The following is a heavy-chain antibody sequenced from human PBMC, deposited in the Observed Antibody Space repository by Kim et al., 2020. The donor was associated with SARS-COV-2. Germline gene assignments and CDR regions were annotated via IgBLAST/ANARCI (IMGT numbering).Heavy chain of an antibody. J-gene: IGHJ6*02. CDR1: GGSISSSSYY. CDR2: IYYSGST. V-gene: IGHV4-39*01. CDR3: ARRKGPRSITPFSDHYYYNGIDV. Sequence: SETLSLTCTVSGGSISSSSYYWGWIRQPPGKGLEWIGSIYYSGSTYYNPSLKSRVTISVDTSKNQFSLKLSSVTAADTAVYYCARRKGPRSITPFSDHYYYNGIDVWGQGTTVTVSS. D-gene: IGHD3-10*01.